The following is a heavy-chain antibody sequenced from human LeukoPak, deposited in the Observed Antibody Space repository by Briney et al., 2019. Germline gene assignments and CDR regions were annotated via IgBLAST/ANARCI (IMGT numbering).Heavy chain of an antibody. CDR1: GGSFSGYY. V-gene: IGHV4-34*01. CDR3: ARGGPSELDP. Sequence: SETLSLTCAVYGGSFSGYYWSWIRQPPGKGLEWIGKISCSGNTNYNPSLKRRVTISVDTSKYQFSLKLSYVTAADTGVYYCARGGPSELDPWGQGTLVTVSS. J-gene: IGHJ5*02. CDR2: ISCSGNT. D-gene: IGHD1-14*01.